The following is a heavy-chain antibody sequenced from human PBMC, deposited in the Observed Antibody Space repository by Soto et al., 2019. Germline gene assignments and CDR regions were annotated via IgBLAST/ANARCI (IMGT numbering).Heavy chain of an antibody. D-gene: IGHD3-16*02. CDR2: VNPNSGNT. CDR3: VRERGGYSMDV. CDR1: GYTFTSYD. V-gene: IGHV1-8*01. Sequence: QVQLLQSGTGVEKPGASVRVSCKASGYTFTSYDINWVRQATGQGLEWMGWVNPNSGNTAYAQKFQGRVTMTRNTSISTAYMELSSLRSEDTAVYYCVRERGGYSMDVWGQGTTVTVSS. J-gene: IGHJ6*02.